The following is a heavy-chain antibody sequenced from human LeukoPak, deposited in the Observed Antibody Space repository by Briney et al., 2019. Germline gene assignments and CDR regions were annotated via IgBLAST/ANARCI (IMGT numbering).Heavy chain of an antibody. D-gene: IGHD5-12*01. V-gene: IGHV1-2*02. CDR1: GYTFTGYY. CDR2: INPNSGGT. J-gene: IGHJ6*03. CDR3: ARGSVDIVATIGGGYYYYYMYV. Sequence: ASVKVSCKASGYTFTGYYMHWVRQAPGQGLEWKGWINPNSGGTNYAQKFQGRVTMTRDTSISTAYMELSRLRSDDTAVYYCARGSVDIVATIGGGYYYYYMYVWGKGTTVTVSS.